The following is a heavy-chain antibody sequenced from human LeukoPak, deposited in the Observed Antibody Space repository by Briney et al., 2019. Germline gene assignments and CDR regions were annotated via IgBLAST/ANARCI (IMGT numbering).Heavy chain of an antibody. Sequence: QPGGSLRLSCAASGFTFSSYEMNWVRQAPGEGLEWVSYISSRGSTKYYADSVKGRFTISRDNAKNSLYLQMNSLRAEDTAVYYCARDGGYCSSTSCYEARLEYWGQGTLVTVSS. CDR1: GFTFSSYE. CDR2: ISSRGSTK. J-gene: IGHJ4*02. V-gene: IGHV3-48*03. D-gene: IGHD2-2*01. CDR3: ARDGGYCSSTSCYEARLEY.